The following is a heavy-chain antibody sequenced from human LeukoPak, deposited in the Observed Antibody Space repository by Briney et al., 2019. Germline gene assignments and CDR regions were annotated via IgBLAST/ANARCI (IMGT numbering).Heavy chain of an antibody. CDR3: AREPTTVVTMHYFDS. D-gene: IGHD4-23*01. V-gene: IGHV3-74*01. CDR2: ISSDETTT. Sequence: GGSLRLSCAASGFTFRSHWMHWVRRAPGKGLVWVSRISSDETTTNYADSVKGRFTISRDNAKNTLYLQMNSLRAEDTAVYYCAREPTTVVTMHYFDSWGQGTLVTVSS. CDR1: GFTFRSHW. J-gene: IGHJ4*02.